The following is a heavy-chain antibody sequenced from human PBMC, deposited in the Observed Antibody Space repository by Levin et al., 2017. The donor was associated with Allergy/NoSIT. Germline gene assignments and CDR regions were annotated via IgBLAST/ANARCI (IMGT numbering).Heavy chain of an antibody. J-gene: IGHJ5*02. D-gene: IGHD2-2*01. V-gene: IGHV4-34*01. CDR3: ANSVRHYCSNTSCDWLPSWCDP. CDR1: GGSFRGSY. Sequence: LSQTLSLTCAIYGGSFRGSYWSWIRQPPGKGLEWIGEITHSGSTNYTPSLPSRVTISIDTSKNQFSLQLRSVTAADTAVYYCANSVRHYCSNTSCDWLPSWCDPWGQGALVTVSS. CDR2: ITHSGST.